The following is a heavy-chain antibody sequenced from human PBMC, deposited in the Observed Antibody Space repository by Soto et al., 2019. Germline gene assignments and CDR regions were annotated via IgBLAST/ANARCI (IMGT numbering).Heavy chain of an antibody. CDR2: IYYSGST. D-gene: IGHD6-13*01. Sequence: PSETLSVTCTFSGCSISSSSYYWCWIRQPPGKGLEWIGSIYYSGSTYYNPSLKSRVTISVDTSKNQFSLKLSSVTAADTAVYYCARLDRVAGYDYWGQGTLVTVAS. V-gene: IGHV4-39*01. J-gene: IGHJ4*02. CDR3: ARLDRVAGYDY. CDR1: GCSISSSSYY.